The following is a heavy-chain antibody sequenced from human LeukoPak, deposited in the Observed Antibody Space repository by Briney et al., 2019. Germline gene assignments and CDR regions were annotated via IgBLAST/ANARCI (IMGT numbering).Heavy chain of an antibody. CDR1: GYTFTSYD. CDR3: ARGAASSKYYYYYYYMDV. Sequence: ASVKVSCKASGYTFTSYDINWVRQATGQGLEWMGWMNPNSGNTGYAQKFQGRVTITRNTFISTAYMELSSLRSEDTAVYYCARGAASSKYYYYYYYMDVWGKGTTVTVSS. J-gene: IGHJ6*03. D-gene: IGHD6-13*01. CDR2: MNPNSGNT. V-gene: IGHV1-8*03.